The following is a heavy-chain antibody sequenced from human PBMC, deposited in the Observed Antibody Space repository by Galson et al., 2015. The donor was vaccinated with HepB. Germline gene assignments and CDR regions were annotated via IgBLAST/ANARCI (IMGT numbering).Heavy chain of an antibody. V-gene: IGHV3-30*03. Sequence: SLRLSCAASGFTFSSYGMHWVRQAPGKGLEWVAVISYDGSNKYYADSVKGRFTISRDNAKNSLYLQMNSLRAEDTAVYYCARDRGPGDIVVVPAADAWGQGTLVTVSS. CDR1: GFTFSSYG. CDR2: ISYDGSNK. J-gene: IGHJ4*02. D-gene: IGHD2-2*01. CDR3: ARDRGPGDIVVVPAADA.